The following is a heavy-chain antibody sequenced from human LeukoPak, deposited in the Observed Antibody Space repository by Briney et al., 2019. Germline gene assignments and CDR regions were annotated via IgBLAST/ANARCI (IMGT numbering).Heavy chain of an antibody. CDR3: ARDGTGDYYYYYGMDV. Sequence: GASVKVSCKASGYTFTSYGISWVRQAPGQGLEWMGWISAYNGKTRYAQKLQDRVTMTTDTSTSTASMELRSLTSDDTAVYFCARDGTGDYYYYYGMDVWGQGTTVTVSS. D-gene: IGHD2-8*02. CDR2: ISAYNGKT. V-gene: IGHV1-18*01. CDR1: GYTFTSYG. J-gene: IGHJ6*02.